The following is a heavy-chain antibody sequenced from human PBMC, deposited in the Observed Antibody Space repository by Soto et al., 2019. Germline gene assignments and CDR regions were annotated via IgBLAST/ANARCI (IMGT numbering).Heavy chain of an antibody. CDR1: GFIFSDYY. D-gene: IGHD5-18*01. CDR3: AGSSGYSYGYPSFYFDY. CDR2: ISNSESDI. J-gene: IGHJ4*02. Sequence: GGSLRLSCVASGFIFSDYYMTWIRQAPGKGLEWVSYISNSESDIYYADSVKGRFTISRDNAKKSLYLQMNSLRAEDTAIYYCAGSSGYSYGYPSFYFDYWGQGTLVTVSS. V-gene: IGHV3-11*01.